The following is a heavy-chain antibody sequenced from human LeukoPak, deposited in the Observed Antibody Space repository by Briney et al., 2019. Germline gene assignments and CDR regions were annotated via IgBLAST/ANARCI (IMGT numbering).Heavy chain of an antibody. Sequence: GASVKVSCKASGGTFSSYAISWVRQAPGQGLEWMGGIIPIFGTANYAQKFQGRVTITADESTSTAYMELSSLRSEDTAVYYCARGPAYCGGDCYSYYFDYWGQGTLVTVSS. CDR3: ARGPAYCGGDCYSYYFDY. V-gene: IGHV1-69*13. CDR1: GGTFSSYA. CDR2: IIPIFGTA. J-gene: IGHJ4*02. D-gene: IGHD2-21*02.